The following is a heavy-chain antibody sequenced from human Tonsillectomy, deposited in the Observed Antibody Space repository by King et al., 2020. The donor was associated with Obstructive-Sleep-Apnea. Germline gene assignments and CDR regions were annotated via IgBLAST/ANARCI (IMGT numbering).Heavy chain of an antibody. CDR3: STDRSQGGYYDSSGYYYPIFDY. CDR2: IRIKSDGGTT. V-gene: IGHV3-15*01. J-gene: IGHJ4*02. D-gene: IGHD3-22*01. Sequence: VQLVESGGGLVKPGGSLTLSCAASGFTFSNAWMSWVRQAPGKGLEWVGHIRIKSDGGTTDYAASVKGRFTISRDDSKNTLYLQMSSLKTEDTAVYFSSTDRSQGGYYDSSGYYYPIFDYWGQGTQVAVSS. CDR1: GFTFSNAW.